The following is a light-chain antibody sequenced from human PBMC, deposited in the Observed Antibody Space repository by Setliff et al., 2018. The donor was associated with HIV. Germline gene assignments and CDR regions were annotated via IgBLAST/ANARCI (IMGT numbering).Light chain of an antibody. CDR3: CSYAGTYTYV. V-gene: IGLV1-47*01. Sequence: QSVLTQPPSASGTPGQRVTIPCSGSRSNIGSNDVYWYQHLPGTAPKLLIYRNNRRPSGVPDRFSGSKSGDTASLTISGLQSEDEADYYCCSYAGTYTYVFGTGTKVTVL. J-gene: IGLJ1*01. CDR1: RSNIGSND. CDR2: RNN.